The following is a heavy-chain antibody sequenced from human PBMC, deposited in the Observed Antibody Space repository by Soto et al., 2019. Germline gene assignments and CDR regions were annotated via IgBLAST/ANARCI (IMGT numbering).Heavy chain of an antibody. Sequence: EVQLLESGGGLVQPGGSLXXSCAXXGFXXXXXAMGXVXQAPGTGLEWVSVIDGSGGDTSFADSVKGRFTISRDNSKNTLYLHMSSLRAEDTARYYCVKEMVDAAYVETSPFDFWGQGTLVTVSS. CDR2: IDGSGGDT. D-gene: IGHD2-15*01. V-gene: IGHV3-23*01. CDR1: GFXXXXXA. CDR3: VKEMVDAAYVETSPFDF. J-gene: IGHJ4*02.